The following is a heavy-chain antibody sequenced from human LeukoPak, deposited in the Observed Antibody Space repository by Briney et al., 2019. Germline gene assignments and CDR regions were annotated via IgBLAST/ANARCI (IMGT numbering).Heavy chain of an antibody. V-gene: IGHV3-48*03. D-gene: IGHD6-6*01. Sequence: GGSLRLSCAASGFTFSSYEMNWVRPAPGKGLEGVSYISSSGRTIYYADSVKGRLTLSRDNDKNSLYLQMNRLRAEDTAVYYCARGSVAHDRYFDYWGQGTLVTVSS. CDR1: GFTFSSYE. J-gene: IGHJ4*02. CDR3: ARGSVAHDRYFDY. CDR2: ISSSGRTI.